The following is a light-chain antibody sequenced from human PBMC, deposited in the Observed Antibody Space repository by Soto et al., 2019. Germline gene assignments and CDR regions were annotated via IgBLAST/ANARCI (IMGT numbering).Light chain of an antibody. CDR3: QQRSSWPLT. J-gene: IGKJ4*01. CDR1: QSVSSY. Sequence: EIVLTQSPATLSLSPGERATLSCRASQSVSSYLAWYQQKPDQAPRLLIYDASNRATGIPARFSGSGSATEFTLTISSLEPEDFAVYYCQQRSSWPLTFGGGTKVEVK. V-gene: IGKV3-11*01. CDR2: DAS.